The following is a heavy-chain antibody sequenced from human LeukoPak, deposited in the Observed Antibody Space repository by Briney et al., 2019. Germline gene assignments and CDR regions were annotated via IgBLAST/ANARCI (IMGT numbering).Heavy chain of an antibody. CDR3: ARSRSMSKNDKNLRY. D-gene: IGHD1-26*01. CDR1: GFTFSAYT. Sequence: GGSLRLSCAASGFTFSAYTMNWVRRAPGKGVEWVSSIKASDNYIYYAASVAGRFTISTDAAQNSLYLQMDSLRAEDTATYYCARSRSMSKNDKNLRYWGQGTLVTVSS. CDR2: IKASDNYI. J-gene: IGHJ4*02. V-gene: IGHV3-21*01.